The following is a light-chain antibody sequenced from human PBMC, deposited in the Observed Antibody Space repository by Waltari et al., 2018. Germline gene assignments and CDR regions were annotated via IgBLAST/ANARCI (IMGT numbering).Light chain of an antibody. CDR1: QSVSTY. Sequence: DIQMTQSPSSLSASVGDRVTITCRAGQSVSTYLNWYQHKPGKAPKLLIYFASSLHTGVPSRFGGSGSGADFTLTISSLQPEDFVTYYCQQSFSPPWTFGQGTKVEIK. CDR2: FAS. J-gene: IGKJ1*01. V-gene: IGKV1-39*01. CDR3: QQSFSPPWT.